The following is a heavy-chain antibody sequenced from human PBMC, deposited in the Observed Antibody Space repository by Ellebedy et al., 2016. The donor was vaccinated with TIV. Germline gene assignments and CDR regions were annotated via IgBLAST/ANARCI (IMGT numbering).Heavy chain of an antibody. V-gene: IGHV3-7*01. CDR2: IKEDGREK. J-gene: IGHJ3*02. CDR3: ARAKGLEI. CDR1: GFTFSSYW. Sequence: GESLKISCAASGFTFSSYWMTWVRQAPGKGLEWVASIKEDGREKYYVDSVKGRFTISRDNTRNSLHLQMNSLRVEDTAMYYCARAKGLEIWGQGTMVTVSS.